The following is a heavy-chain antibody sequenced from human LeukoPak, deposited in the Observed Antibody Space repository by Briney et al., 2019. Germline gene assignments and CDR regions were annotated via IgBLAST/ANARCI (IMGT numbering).Heavy chain of an antibody. V-gene: IGHV4-4*07. J-gene: IGHJ4*02. D-gene: IGHD2-2*02. Sequence: SETLSLTCTVSGGSISSYYWSWIRQPGGKGLEWIGRIYASGSTDYNPSLKSRVTMSVDTSKKQFSLELTSVTAADTAVYYCARDDGGQYTTPFDYWGQGTLVTVSS. CDR3: ARDDGGQYTTPFDY. CDR1: GGSISSYY. CDR2: IYASGST.